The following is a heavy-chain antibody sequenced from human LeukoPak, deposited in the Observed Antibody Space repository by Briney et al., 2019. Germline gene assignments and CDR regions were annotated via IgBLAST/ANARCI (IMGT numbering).Heavy chain of an antibody. Sequence: QSGGSLRLSCAASGFTFSSYGMSWVRQAPGKGLEWDSAISGNGGSTYYADAVKGRFTIPRDNSKNTLYLQMNSLRAEDTAVYYCAKGKCSSGRPQDYWGQGTLVTVSS. V-gene: IGHV3-23*01. CDR1: GFTFSSYG. J-gene: IGHJ4*02. CDR2: ISGNGGST. CDR3: AKGKCSSGRPQDY. D-gene: IGHD6-19*01.